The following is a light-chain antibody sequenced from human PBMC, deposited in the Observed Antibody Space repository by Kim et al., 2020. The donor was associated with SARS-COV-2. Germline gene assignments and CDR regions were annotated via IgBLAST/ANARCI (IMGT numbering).Light chain of an antibody. Sequence: SVSPGERAPLSCRASQSVGSNLAWYQQKPGQAPRLLIYGASTRATGIPARFSGIGSGTEFTLTISSLQSEDFAVYYCQQYSNWPYTFGQGTKLEIK. V-gene: IGKV3-15*01. J-gene: IGKJ2*01. CDR1: QSVGSN. CDR2: GAS. CDR3: QQYSNWPYT.